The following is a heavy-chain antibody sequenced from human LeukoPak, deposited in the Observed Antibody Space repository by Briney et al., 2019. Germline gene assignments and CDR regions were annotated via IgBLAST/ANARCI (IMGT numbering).Heavy chain of an antibody. CDR2: ISVSGDNT. Sequence: GGSLRLSCAASGFTFSNYAMNWVRQAPGKGLQWVSGISVSGDNTYYADSVKGRFTISRDNSKNTLYLQMNSLRAEDTAIYYCARGSSAAAESYFDSWGQGTLVTVSS. V-gene: IGHV3-23*01. J-gene: IGHJ4*02. CDR1: GFTFSNYA. D-gene: IGHD6-25*01. CDR3: ARGSSAAAESYFDS.